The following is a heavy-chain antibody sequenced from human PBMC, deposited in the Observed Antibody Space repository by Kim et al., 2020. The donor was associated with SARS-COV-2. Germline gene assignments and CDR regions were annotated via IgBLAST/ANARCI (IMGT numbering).Heavy chain of an antibody. V-gene: IGHV3-23*01. CDR3: AKPLYSTPDDAFDI. CDR1: GFTFSSYP. D-gene: IGHD6-13*01. Sequence: GGSLRLSCAASGFTFSSYPMSWVRQAPGKGLEWVSGISTGGSTTNYADSVKGRFTVSRHNSQNTLYLQMNSLTAGDTAVYYCAKPLYSTPDDAFDIWGQGTMVTVSS. J-gene: IGHJ3*02. CDR2: ISTGGSTT.